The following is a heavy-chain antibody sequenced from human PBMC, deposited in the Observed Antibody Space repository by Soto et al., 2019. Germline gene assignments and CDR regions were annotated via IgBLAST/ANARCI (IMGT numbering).Heavy chain of an antibody. D-gene: IGHD4-17*01. CDR1: GFTFSSYA. CDR2: ISGSGGST. J-gene: IGHJ5*02. CDR3: ATVTTVPLNWFDP. V-gene: IGHV3-23*01. Sequence: EVQLLESGGGLVQPGGSLRLSCAASGFTFSSYAMSWVRQAPGKGLEWVSAISGSGGSTYYADSVKGRFTNSRDNSKNTLYLQMNSLRAEDTAVYYCATVTTVPLNWFDPWGQGTLVTVSS.